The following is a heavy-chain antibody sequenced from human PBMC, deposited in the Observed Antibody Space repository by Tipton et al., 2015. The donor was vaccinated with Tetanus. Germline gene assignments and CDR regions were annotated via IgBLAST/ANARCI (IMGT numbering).Heavy chain of an antibody. CDR3: ARMYSTSSPFDH. CDR2: IFPDDSDT. D-gene: IGHD6-6*01. V-gene: IGHV5-51*01. CDR1: GYSFTSHW. Sequence: QLVQSGADVKKPGESLKISCKASGYSFTSHWIGWVRQMPGKGLEWMGMIFPDDSDTRYSPSFHGYVTFSVDKFTSTVYLQWSSLGASDTAMYFCARMYSTSSPFDHWGQGTLVAVSS. J-gene: IGHJ4*02.